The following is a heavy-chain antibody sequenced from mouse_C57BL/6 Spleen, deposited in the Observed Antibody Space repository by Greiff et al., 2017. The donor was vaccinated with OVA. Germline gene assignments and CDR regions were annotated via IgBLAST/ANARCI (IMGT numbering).Heavy chain of an antibody. CDR3: ARSGYSNFFDY. Sequence: QVQLQQSGPELVKPGASVKISCKASGYAFSSSWMNWVKQRPGKGLEWIGRIYPGDGDTNYNGKFKGKGTLTADKATSTAYMRLSSLTSEDSAIYFCARSGYSNFFDYWGQGTTLTVSS. V-gene: IGHV1-82*01. D-gene: IGHD2-5*01. CDR1: GYAFSSSW. J-gene: IGHJ2*01. CDR2: IYPGDGDT.